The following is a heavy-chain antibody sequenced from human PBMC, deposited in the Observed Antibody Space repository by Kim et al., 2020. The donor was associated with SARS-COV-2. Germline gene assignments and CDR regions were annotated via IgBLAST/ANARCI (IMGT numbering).Heavy chain of an antibody. J-gene: IGHJ2*01. CDR2: IYYSGIT. Sequence: SETLSLTCTVSGGSISNYYWSWIRQPPGKGLEWIGYIYYSGITNYNPSLKSRVTISVDTSKNQFSLKLSSVTAADTAVYYCARAPAEYDYVWGSYRSGY. CDR1: GGSISNYY. V-gene: IGHV4-59*01. CDR3: ARAPAEYDYVWGSYRSGY. D-gene: IGHD3-16*02.